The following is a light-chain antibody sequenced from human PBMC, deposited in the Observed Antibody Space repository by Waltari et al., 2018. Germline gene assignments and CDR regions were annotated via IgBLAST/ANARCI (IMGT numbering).Light chain of an antibody. Sequence: EIVLTQSPGTLSLSPGDRATLSCRASQSVFSAYLAWYQQKPGQAPRPLIYGASRRATGNPARFSGSGSGTDFTLTISSLEPEDFAVYYCQHRDHWPPDATFGPGTKVDI. CDR1: QSVFSAY. J-gene: IGKJ3*01. CDR2: GAS. V-gene: IGKV3D-20*02. CDR3: QHRDHWPPDAT.